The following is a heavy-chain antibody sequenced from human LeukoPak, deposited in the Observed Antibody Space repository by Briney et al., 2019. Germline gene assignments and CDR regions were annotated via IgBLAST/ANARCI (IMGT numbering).Heavy chain of an antibody. V-gene: IGHV4-59*08. CDR1: GGSISSYY. Sequence: SENLSLTCTVSGGSISSYYWSWIRQPPGKGLEWIGYINYSGSTNYNPSLKSRVTISVDTSKNQFSLKLTSVTAADTAVYYCARRGDYPDYWGQGTLVTVSS. CDR2: INYSGST. J-gene: IGHJ4*02. CDR3: ARRGDYPDY. D-gene: IGHD4-17*01.